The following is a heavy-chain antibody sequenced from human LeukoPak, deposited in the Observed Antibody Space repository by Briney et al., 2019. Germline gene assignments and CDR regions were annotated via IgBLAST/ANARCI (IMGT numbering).Heavy chain of an antibody. CDR2: IYYSRST. D-gene: IGHD3-22*01. Sequence: SETLSLTCTVSGGSISSSNYYWGWIRQPPGKGLEWIGSIYYSRSTYYNPSLKSRVTISVDTSKNQFSLKLSSVTAADTAVYYCARHEAKYYDSSGYYPDAFDIWGQGTMVTVSS. J-gene: IGHJ3*02. CDR1: GGSISSSNYY. CDR3: ARHEAKYYDSSGYYPDAFDI. V-gene: IGHV4-39*01.